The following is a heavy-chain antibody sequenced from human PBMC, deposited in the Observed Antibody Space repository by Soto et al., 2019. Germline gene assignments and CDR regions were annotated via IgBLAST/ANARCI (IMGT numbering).Heavy chain of an antibody. V-gene: IGHV3-33*08. CDR1: GFTFSTYS. D-gene: IGHD3-3*01. CDR2: IWYDGSNK. Sequence: SLRLSCAASGFTFSTYSMNWVRQAPGKGLEWVAVIWYDGSNKYYADSVKGRFTISRDNSKNTLYLQMNSLRAEDTAVYYCARPSDYDFWSGYYFGLGLDVWGQGTTVTVSS. CDR3: ARPSDYDFWSGYYFGLGLDV. J-gene: IGHJ6*02.